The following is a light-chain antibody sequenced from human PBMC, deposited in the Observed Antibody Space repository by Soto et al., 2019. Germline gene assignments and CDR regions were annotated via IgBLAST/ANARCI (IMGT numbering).Light chain of an antibody. CDR3: QSYDSSLSGSGV. J-gene: IGLJ3*02. V-gene: IGLV1-40*01. CDR2: GHN. Sequence: QSVLTPPPSVSGAPGQRVTISCTGSYSNIGAGYEVHWYQQIPGTAPKLLISGHNNRPSGVPDRFFGSKSGTSASLTIIGLQAEDEADYYCQSYDSSLSGSGVFGGGTKLTVL. CDR1: YSNIGAGYE.